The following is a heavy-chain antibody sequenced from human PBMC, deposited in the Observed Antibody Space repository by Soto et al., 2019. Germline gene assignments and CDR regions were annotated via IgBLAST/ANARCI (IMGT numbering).Heavy chain of an antibody. CDR2: INPSGGST. CDR1: GYTFTSYY. CDR3: ARDLYYYDSSGYYVRASDI. J-gene: IGHJ3*02. D-gene: IGHD3-22*01. V-gene: IGHV1-46*01. Sequence: ASVKVSCKASGYTFTSYYMHWVRQAPGQGLEWMGIINPSGGSTSYAQKFQGRVTMTRDTSTSTVYMELSSLRSEDTAVYYCARDLYYYDSSGYYVRASDIWGQGTMVTVSS.